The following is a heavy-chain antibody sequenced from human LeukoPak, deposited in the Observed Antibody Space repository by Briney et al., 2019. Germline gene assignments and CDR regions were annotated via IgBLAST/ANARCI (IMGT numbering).Heavy chain of an antibody. Sequence: ASVKVSCKASGYTFTGYYMNWVRQAPGQGLEWMGWINPNSGGTNYAQKFQGRVTMIRDTSISTAYMELSRLRSDDTAVYYCARASCSSTSCGADQWGQGTLVTVSS. CDR1: GYTFTGYY. D-gene: IGHD2-2*01. V-gene: IGHV1-2*02. CDR2: INPNSGGT. CDR3: ARASCSSTSCGADQ. J-gene: IGHJ4*02.